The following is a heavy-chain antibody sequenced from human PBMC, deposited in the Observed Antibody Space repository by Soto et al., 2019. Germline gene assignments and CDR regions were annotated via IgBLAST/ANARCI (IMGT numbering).Heavy chain of an antibody. CDR1: GLFFSDYY. J-gene: IGHJ6*02. D-gene: IGHD3-10*01. V-gene: IGHV3-11*01. CDR3: AIGGGQIYYKGLDV. CDR2: ISGTGDTK. Sequence: PGGSLRLSXAASGLFFSDYYLSWIRQAPGKALECVAYISGTGDTKYYADSVTGRFTISRDNPKNSLHLQMNSLRPEDAAVYYCAIGGGQIYYKGLDVWGQRTTVTVSS.